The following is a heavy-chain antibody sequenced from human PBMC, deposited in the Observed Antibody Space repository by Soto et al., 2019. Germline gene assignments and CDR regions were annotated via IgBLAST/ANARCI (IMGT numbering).Heavy chain of an antibody. J-gene: IGHJ4*02. CDR1: GFTFSSYA. V-gene: IGHV3-23*01. Sequence: GGSLRLSCAASGFTFSSYAMSWVRQAPGKGLEWVSAISGSGGSTYYADSVKGRFTISRDNSKNTLYLQMNSLRVEDTVVYYCAKGYDRSGFYFFDYWGQGTLVTVSS. D-gene: IGHD3-22*01. CDR2: ISGSGGST. CDR3: AKGYDRSGFYFFDY.